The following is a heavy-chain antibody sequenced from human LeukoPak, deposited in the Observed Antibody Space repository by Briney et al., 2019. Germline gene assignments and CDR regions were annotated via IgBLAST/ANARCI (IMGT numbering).Heavy chain of an antibody. V-gene: IGHV4-34*01. CDR3: ARDREAVWDY. J-gene: IGHJ4*02. CDR2: INHSGST. Sequence: PSETLSLTCAVYGGSFSNYYWSWIRQPSGKGLEWIGEINHSGSTNYNPSLKSRVTISVDTSKNQFSLKLSSVTAADTAVYYCARDREAVWDYWGQGTLATVSS. CDR1: GGSFSNYY. D-gene: IGHD3-16*01.